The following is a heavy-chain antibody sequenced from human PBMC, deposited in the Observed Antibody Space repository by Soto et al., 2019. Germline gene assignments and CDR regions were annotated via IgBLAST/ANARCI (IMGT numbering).Heavy chain of an antibody. CDR1: GFTFSSYA. J-gene: IGHJ6*02. CDR2: ISGSGGST. CDR3: AKDLGAGYYYYYGMDV. Sequence: PVGSLRLSCAASGFTFSSYAMSWVRQAPGKGLEWVSAISGSGGSTYYADSVKGRFTISRDNSKNTLYLQMNSLRAEDTAVYYCAKDLGAGYYYYYGMDVWGQGTTVTVSS. D-gene: IGHD3-16*01. V-gene: IGHV3-23*01.